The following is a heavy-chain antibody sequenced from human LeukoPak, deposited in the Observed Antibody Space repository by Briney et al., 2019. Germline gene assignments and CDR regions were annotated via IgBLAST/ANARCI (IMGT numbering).Heavy chain of an antibody. V-gene: IGHV3-30-3*01. CDR1: GFTFSSYA. Sequence: GGSLRLSCAASGFTFSSYAMHWVRQAPGKGLEWVAVISYDGSNKYYADSVKGRFTISRDNSKNTLYLQMNSLRAEDTAVYYCASDSGSYQALDYWGQGTLVTVSS. CDR2: ISYDGSNK. CDR3: ASDSGSYQALDY. D-gene: IGHD1-26*01. J-gene: IGHJ4*02.